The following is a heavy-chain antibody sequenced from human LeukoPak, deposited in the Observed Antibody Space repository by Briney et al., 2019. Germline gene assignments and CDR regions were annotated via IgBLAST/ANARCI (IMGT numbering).Heavy chain of an antibody. V-gene: IGHV1-2*02. CDR1: GFTFTDYY. CDR3: ARDGAASTPEFDY. CDR2: INGNSGDT. Sequence: GASVKISCKAYGFTFTDYYFYWVRQAPGQGLESMGWINGNSGDTDYVQRFKGRVTMTRDTSISTVYMELEKVTSDDTAVYYCARDGAASTPEFDYWGQGSPVTVSP. D-gene: IGHD6-25*01. J-gene: IGHJ4*02.